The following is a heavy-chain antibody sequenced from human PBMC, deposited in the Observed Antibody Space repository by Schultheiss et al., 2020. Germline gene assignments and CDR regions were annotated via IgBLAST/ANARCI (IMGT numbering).Heavy chain of an antibody. D-gene: IGHD6-19*01. CDR2: IIPIFGTA. Sequence: SVKVSCKASGGTFSSYAISWVRQAPGQGLEWMGGIIPIFGTANYAQKFQDRVTITRDRSMSTAYMELSSLRSEDTAVYYCTRSPRVAGKVYPTYYYGMDVWGQGTTVTVS. V-gene: IGHV1-69*05. CDR1: GGTFSSYA. J-gene: IGHJ6*02. CDR3: TRSPRVAGKVYPTYYYGMDV.